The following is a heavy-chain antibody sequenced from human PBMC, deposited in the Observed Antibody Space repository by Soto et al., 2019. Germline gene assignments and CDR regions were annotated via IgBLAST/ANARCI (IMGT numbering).Heavy chain of an antibody. CDR1: GYTFTGYY. Sequence: ASVKVSCKASGYTFTGYYMHWVRQAPGQGLEWMGWINPNSGGTNYAQKFQGWVTMTRDTSISTAYMELSRLRSDDTAVYYCARGGVLYYDFWSGYYSSYYYYMDGWGKGTTVTVSS. CDR3: ARGGVLYYDFWSGYYSSYYYYMDG. V-gene: IGHV1-2*04. D-gene: IGHD3-3*01. J-gene: IGHJ6*03. CDR2: INPNSGGT.